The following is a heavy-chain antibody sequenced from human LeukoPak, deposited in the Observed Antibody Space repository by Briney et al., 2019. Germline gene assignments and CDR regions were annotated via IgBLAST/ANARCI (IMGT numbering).Heavy chain of an antibody. J-gene: IGHJ6*03. Sequence: SETLSLTCAVSGGSISSYYWSWIRQPAGKGLEWIGLIYTSGSTNYNPSLKSRVTMSVDTSKNQLSLKLSSVTAADTAVYYCARDASISLNYYYYYMDVSGKGTTVTVSS. CDR1: GGSISSYY. CDR3: ARDASISLNYYYYYMDV. CDR2: IYTSGST. D-gene: IGHD6-6*01. V-gene: IGHV4-4*07.